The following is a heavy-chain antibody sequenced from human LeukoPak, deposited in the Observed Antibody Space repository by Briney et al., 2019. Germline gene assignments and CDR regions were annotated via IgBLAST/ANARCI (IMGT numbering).Heavy chain of an antibody. V-gene: IGHV3-30*04. Sequence: GGSLRLSCAASGFTFSSYVMHWVRQAPGKGLEWVAIISYDGSNEYYADSVKGRFTIDRDNSKNTVFLQMNSLRPDDTAIYFCARQEARNYYYEGLDYWGQGSLVTVSS. CDR3: ARQEARNYYYEGLDY. D-gene: IGHD3-22*01. CDR1: GFTFSSYV. J-gene: IGHJ4*02. CDR2: ISYDGSNE.